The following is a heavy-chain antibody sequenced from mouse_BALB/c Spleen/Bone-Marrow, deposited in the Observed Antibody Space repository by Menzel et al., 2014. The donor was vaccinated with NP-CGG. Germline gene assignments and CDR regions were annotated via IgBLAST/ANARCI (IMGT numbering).Heavy chain of an antibody. D-gene: IGHD1-1*01. Sequence: EVQLVESGGGLVQPGGSLKLSCAASGFDFSRYWMSWVRQAPGKGLEWIGEINPDSRTINYSPSLKDKFIISRDNAKNTLYLSLNKVRSEDTALYYCARPDYYSYLNYWGQGTTLTVSS. CDR2: INPDSRTI. V-gene: IGHV4-1*02. J-gene: IGHJ2*01. CDR1: GFDFSRYW. CDR3: ARPDYYSYLNY.